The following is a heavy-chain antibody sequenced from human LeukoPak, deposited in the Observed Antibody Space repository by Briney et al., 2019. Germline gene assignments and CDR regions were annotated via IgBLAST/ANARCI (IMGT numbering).Heavy chain of an antibody. J-gene: IGHJ4*02. CDR3: ARDYYLYDY. D-gene: IGHD2/OR15-2a*01. Sequence: GASVRLSCAASGFSFSSYEMNWVRQAPGKGLEWVSYISSSGSTINYADPVKGRFTISRDNAKNSLYLQMNSLRAEDTAVYYCARDYYLYDYWGQGTLVSVSS. CDR1: GFSFSSYE. V-gene: IGHV3-48*03. CDR2: ISSSGSTI.